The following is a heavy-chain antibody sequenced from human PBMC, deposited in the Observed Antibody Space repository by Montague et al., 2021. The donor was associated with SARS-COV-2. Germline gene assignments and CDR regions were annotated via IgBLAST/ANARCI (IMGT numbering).Heavy chain of an antibody. CDR1: GASVGSSY. CDR3: AREAITADAFDF. CDR2: IYSIGST. Sequence: SETLSLTCTVSGASVGSSYWGWIRQPPGKGLEWIGYIYSIGSTDYNPSLKSRVTISMDTSKNQFSLKLRSVTAADTAVYYCAREAITADAFDFWGQGTMVTVSS. J-gene: IGHJ3*01. D-gene: IGHD5-18*01. V-gene: IGHV4-59*02.